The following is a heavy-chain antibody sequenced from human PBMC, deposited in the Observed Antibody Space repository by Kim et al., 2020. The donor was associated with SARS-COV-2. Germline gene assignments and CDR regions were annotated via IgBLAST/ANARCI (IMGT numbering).Heavy chain of an antibody. CDR3: ARQPLRAGRPAALDY. CDR2: VYYNRST. D-gene: IGHD6-6*01. V-gene: IGHV4-39*01. J-gene: IGHJ4*02. CDR1: GGSISSNDNY. Sequence: SETLSLTCTVSGGSISSNDNYWGCLRQPPGKGLVWIGSVYYNRSTYYNPALKSRVTISVDTYKNQLPLKLSSVTAADTAVYYCARQPLRAGRPAALDYWGQGTLVTVSS.